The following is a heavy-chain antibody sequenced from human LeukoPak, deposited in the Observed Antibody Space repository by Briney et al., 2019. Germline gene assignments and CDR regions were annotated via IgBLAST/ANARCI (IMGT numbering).Heavy chain of an antibody. CDR1: GFIFSSHA. CDR2: ISGSGGST. CDR3: AKESGSYYDAFDI. V-gene: IGHV3-23*01. J-gene: IGHJ3*02. Sequence: PGGSLRLSCAASGFIFSSHAMSWVRQAPGKGLEWVSAISGSGGSTYYADSVKGRFTISRDNSKNTLYLQMNSLRAEDTAVYYCAKESGSYYDAFDIWGQGTMVTVSS. D-gene: IGHD1-26*01.